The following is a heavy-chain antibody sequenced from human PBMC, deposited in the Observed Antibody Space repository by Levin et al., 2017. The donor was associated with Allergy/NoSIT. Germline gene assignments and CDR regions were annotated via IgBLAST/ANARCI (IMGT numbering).Heavy chain of an antibody. J-gene: IGHJ4*02. CDR1: GFTFTDYG. D-gene: IGHD2-21*01. CDR2: INTYTGNT. Sequence: GASVKVSCAASGFTFTDYGFNWVRQAPGKGLEWVSSINTYTGNTAYSGSVKGRFTISRDNARNSVYLQMNSLRVEDTAVYYCAGERGVVADFRHFDYWGQGTLVTISS. CDR3: AGERGVVADFRHFDY. V-gene: IGHV3-21*01.